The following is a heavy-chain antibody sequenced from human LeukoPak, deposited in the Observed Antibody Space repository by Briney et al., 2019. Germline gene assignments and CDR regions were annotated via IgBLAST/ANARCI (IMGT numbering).Heavy chain of an antibody. D-gene: IGHD1-26*01. CDR3: ATGGMVGDYGHFCS. V-gene: IGHV4-34*01. CDR2: INHSGST. J-gene: IGHJ4*02. Sequence: SETLSLTCGVYGGSFSGSYWSWIRQPPGKGLEWIGEINHSGSTNYNPSLKSRVTISVDTSKNQFSLKLSSVTAADTAVYYCATGGMVGDYGHFCSWGQGTLVTVSS. CDR1: GGSFSGSY.